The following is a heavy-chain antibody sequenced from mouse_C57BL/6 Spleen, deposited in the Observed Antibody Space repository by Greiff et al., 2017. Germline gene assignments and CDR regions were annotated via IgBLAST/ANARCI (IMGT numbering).Heavy chain of an antibody. CDR2: IDPENGDT. CDR1: GFNIKDYY. CDR3: TTSVLRKGYFDV. Sequence: EVQLQQSGAELVRPGASVKLSCTASGFNIKDYYMHWVKQRPEQGLEWIGWIDPENGDTEYASKFQGKATITADTSSNTAYLQLSSLTSEDTAVYYCTTSVLRKGYFDVWGTGTTVTVSS. J-gene: IGHJ1*03. V-gene: IGHV14-4*01. D-gene: IGHD1-1*01.